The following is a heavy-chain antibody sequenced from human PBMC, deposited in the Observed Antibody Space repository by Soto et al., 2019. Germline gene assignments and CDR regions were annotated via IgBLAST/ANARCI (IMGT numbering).Heavy chain of an antibody. CDR3: VRDAPTTLRDWLDP. Sequence: PSETLSLTCTVSGASISGFYWSWIRKSAGKGLEWIGRIYATGTTDYNPSLKSRVMMSVDTSKKQFSLKLRSVTAADTAVYYCVRDAPTTLRDWLDPSGQGISVTVSS. CDR1: GASISGFY. J-gene: IGHJ5*02. D-gene: IGHD1-1*01. V-gene: IGHV4-4*07. CDR2: IYATGTT.